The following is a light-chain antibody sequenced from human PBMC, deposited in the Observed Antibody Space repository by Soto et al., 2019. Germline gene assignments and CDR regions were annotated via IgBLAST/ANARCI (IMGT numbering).Light chain of an antibody. Sequence: EILLTQSPATLSLSPGERPTLSCKAGQSVSSYLAWYQQKPGQAPRLLLYDASRRATGIPERFSGSGSGTDFTLTISRLEPEDFAAYYCQQYGISPSWTFGQGTKVDI. CDR3: QQYGISPSWT. CDR1: QSVSSY. V-gene: IGKV3-20*01. CDR2: DAS. J-gene: IGKJ1*01.